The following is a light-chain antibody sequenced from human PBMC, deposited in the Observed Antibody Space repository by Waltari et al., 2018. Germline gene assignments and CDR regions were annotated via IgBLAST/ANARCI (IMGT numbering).Light chain of an antibody. CDR2: DNT. CDR1: SSNIGIGHG. CDR3: QSYDSSLSVWV. Sequence: QSVLTQPPSLSGAPGQRVTISCTGSSSNIGIGHGLNWYQLIPGTAPKLLIYDNTDRPSGVPDRFSGSKSGTSASLAITGLQAEDEADYYCQSYDSSLSVWVFGGGTKLTVL. V-gene: IGLV1-40*01. J-gene: IGLJ3*02.